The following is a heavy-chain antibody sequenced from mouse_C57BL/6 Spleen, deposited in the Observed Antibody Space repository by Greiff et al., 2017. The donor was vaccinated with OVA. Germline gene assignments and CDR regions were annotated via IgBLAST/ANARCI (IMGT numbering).Heavy chain of an antibody. J-gene: IGHJ4*01. V-gene: IGHV5-17*01. CDR3: ARTPYYDYDGNAMDY. Sequence: EVQRVESGGGLVKPGGSLKLSCAASGFTFSDYGMHWVRQAPEKGLEWVAYISSGSSTIYYADTVKGRFTISRDNAKNTLFLQMTSLRSEDTAMYYCARTPYYDYDGNAMDYWGQGTSVTVSS. CDR2: ISSGSSTI. D-gene: IGHD2-4*01. CDR1: GFTFSDYG.